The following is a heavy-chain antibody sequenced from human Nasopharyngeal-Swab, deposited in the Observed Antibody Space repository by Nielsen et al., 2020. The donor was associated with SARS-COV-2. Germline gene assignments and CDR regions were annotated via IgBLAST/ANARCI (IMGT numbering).Heavy chain of an antibody. J-gene: IGHJ4*02. CDR3: ARHFRGTYYYDSSGYTPLDY. CDR2: IYPGDSDT. D-gene: IGHD3-22*01. Sequence: RGRGMGGVGIIYPGDSDTRYSPSFQGQVTISADKSISTAYLQWSSLKASDTAMYYCARHFRGTYYYDSSGYTPLDYWGQGARVTVSS. V-gene: IGHV5-51*01.